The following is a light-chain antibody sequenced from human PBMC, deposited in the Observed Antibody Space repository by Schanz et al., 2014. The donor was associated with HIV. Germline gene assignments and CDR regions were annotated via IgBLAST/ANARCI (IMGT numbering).Light chain of an antibody. CDR1: SSNIGAGYD. V-gene: IGLV1-40*01. CDR2: DDD. J-gene: IGLJ2*01. CDR3: SSYTSSTVV. Sequence: QSVLTQPPSLSGAPGQRVSLSCNGSSSNIGAGYDVHWYQQFPGTAPKLLIFDDDSRPSGVPDRFSGSKSGNTASLTISGLQAEDEADYYCSSYTSSTVVFGGGTKLTVL.